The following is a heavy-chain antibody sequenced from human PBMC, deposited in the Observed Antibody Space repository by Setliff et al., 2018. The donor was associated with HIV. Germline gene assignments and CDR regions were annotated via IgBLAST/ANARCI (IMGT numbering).Heavy chain of an antibody. CDR1: GGSISSGDYY. Sequence: PSETLSLTCTVSGGSISSGDYYWSWIRQHPRKGLEWIGYIYYTGSTYYNPSLKSRVTISVDTSKNQFSLKLSSVTAADSAVYYCARAPFYYGSGSYQTFDYWGQGTLVTV. CDR3: ARAPFYYGSGSYQTFDY. D-gene: IGHD3-10*01. J-gene: IGHJ4*02. CDR2: IYYTGST. V-gene: IGHV4-31*03.